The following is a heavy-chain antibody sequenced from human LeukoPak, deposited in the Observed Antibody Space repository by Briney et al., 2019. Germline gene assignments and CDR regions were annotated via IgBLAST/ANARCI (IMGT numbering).Heavy chain of an antibody. CDR3: SRIKYGGNSGYHFDY. D-gene: IGHD4-23*01. Sequence: GGSLRLSCSASGFNFNYFAMSWIRQAPGKRLEWVSTIGDSGSGGSYADSVRGRSTISRDNSKNILYLQMHSLRVDDSAVYYCSRIKYGGNSGYHFDYWGQGTLVTVSS. V-gene: IGHV3-23*01. J-gene: IGHJ4*02. CDR1: GFNFNYFA. CDR2: IGDSGSGG.